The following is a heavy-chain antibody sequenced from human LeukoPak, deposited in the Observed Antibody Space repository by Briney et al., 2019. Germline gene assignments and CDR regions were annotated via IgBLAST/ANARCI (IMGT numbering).Heavy chain of an antibody. D-gene: IGHD3-3*01. CDR1: GGSISSGDHY. J-gene: IGHJ3*02. V-gene: IGHV4-30-4*01. Sequence: PSETLSLTCTVSGGSISSGDHYWSWIRQPPGKGLEWIGYIYYSGNTYYNPSLKSRVTILVDTSKNQFSLKLSSVTAADTAVYYCARDLRDFWSGDYAFDIWGQGTMVTVSS. CDR3: ARDLRDFWSGDYAFDI. CDR2: IYYSGNT.